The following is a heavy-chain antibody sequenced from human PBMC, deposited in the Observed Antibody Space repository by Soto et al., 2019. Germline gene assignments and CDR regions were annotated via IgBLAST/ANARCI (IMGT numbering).Heavy chain of an antibody. Sequence: EVQVLESGGGLVQPGGSLRLSCAASGFTFSSYAMSWVRQAPGKGLEWVSTISGSGDATYYADSVKGRLTISRDNSKNTLYLQMNGLRAEDTAVYYCANDVSPTALASFDYWGQGTLVTVSS. CDR2: ISGSGDAT. CDR1: GFTFSSYA. V-gene: IGHV3-23*01. J-gene: IGHJ4*02. CDR3: ANDVSPTALASFDY. D-gene: IGHD5-18*01.